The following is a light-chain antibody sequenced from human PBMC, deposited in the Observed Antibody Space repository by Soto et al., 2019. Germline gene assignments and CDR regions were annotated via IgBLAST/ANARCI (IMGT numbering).Light chain of an antibody. Sequence: QSALTQPASVSGSPGQSITISCTGTSSDVGGYNYVSWYQQHPGKAPKLMIYEVSNRPSGVSNRFSGSKSDNTASLTISGXXXXXXXXXYCSSYTSSSTLGVFGTGTKLTV. J-gene: IGLJ1*01. CDR1: SSDVGGYNY. CDR2: EVS. CDR3: SSYTSSSTLGV. V-gene: IGLV2-14*01.